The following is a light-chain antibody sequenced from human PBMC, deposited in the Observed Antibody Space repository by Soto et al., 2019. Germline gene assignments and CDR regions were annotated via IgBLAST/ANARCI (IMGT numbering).Light chain of an antibody. J-gene: IGLJ1*01. Sequence: QSALTQPASVSGSPGQSITISCTGTSSDVGGYNYVSWYQQHPDKAPKLMIYEVSNRPSGVSNRFSGSKSGNTASLTISGLKAEDEADYYCSSYTSSSPLGYVFGTGTKLTVL. CDR2: EVS. CDR3: SSYTSSSPLGYV. V-gene: IGLV2-14*03. CDR1: SSDVGGYNY.